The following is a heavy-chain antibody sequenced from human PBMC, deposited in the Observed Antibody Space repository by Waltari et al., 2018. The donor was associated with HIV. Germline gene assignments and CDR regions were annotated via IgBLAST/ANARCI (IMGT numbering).Heavy chain of an antibody. D-gene: IGHD5-18*01. Sequence: EVQLVESGGGLVQPGGSLRLSCAAPGVTFSSYWMHWVRQAPGKGLVWVSRINSDGSITSHADSVKGRFTISRDNARNTLYLQMNSLGAEDMAMYYCAKGGTSGYTFGFGRWGQGTLVTVSS. V-gene: IGHV3-74*01. J-gene: IGHJ1*01. CDR2: INSDGSIT. CDR3: AKGGTSGYTFGFGR. CDR1: GVTFSSYW.